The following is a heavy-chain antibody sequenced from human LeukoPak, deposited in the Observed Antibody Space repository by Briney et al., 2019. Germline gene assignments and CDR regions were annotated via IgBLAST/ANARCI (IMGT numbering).Heavy chain of an antibody. D-gene: IGHD6-13*01. V-gene: IGHV4-4*02. J-gene: IGHJ3*02. CDR1: GGSISSSNW. Sequence: SETLSLTCAVSGGSISSSNWWSWVRQPPGKGLEWIGEIYHSGSTNYNPSLKSRVTISVDTSKNQFSLKLSSVTAADTAVYYCARLPGIAAAGPAFDIWGQGTMVTVSS. CDR2: IYHSGST. CDR3: ARLPGIAAAGPAFDI.